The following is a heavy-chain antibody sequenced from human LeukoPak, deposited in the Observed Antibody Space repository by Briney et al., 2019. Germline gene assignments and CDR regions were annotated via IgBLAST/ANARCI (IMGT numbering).Heavy chain of an antibody. CDR2: TNHSRST. CDR1: GGSFSGYY. V-gene: IGHV4-34*01. D-gene: IGHD5-24*01. J-gene: IGHJ4*02. CDR3: ARGLDKRWLQPRAYYFDY. Sequence: PSETLSLTCAVYGGSFSGYYWSWIRQPPGKGLEWIGETNHSRSTNYNPSLKSRVTISVDTTKNQFSLKLSSVTAADTAVYYCARGLDKRWLQPRAYYFDYWGQGTLVTVSS.